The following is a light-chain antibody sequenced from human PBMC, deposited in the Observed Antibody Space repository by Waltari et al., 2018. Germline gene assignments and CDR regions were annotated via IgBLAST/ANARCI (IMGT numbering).Light chain of an antibody. CDR1: QSVGIW. CDR2: KSS. J-gene: IGKJ1*01. V-gene: IGKV1-5*03. CDR3: QQYDNYRT. Sequence: DLQMTQSPSALSASVGDTVTLTCRASQSVGIWLAWYQQKAGQPPKLLVYKSSVLQSWVASRFRSSGSGTEFHLTISSLQADDSATYFCQQYDNYRTFGQVTKV.